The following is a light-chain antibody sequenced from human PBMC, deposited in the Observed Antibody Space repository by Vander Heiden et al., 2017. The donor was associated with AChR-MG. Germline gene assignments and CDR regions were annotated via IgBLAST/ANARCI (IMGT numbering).Light chain of an antibody. Sequence: EIVLTQSPGTLSSSPGERATLPCRASRSVSSNSLAWYQQKPGQAPRLLIYDASRRATGIPDRFSGSGSRTDFTLTISRLEPEDFAVYYCQQYGSSPPLTFGGGTKVEIK. CDR1: RSVSSNS. CDR3: QQYGSSPPLT. V-gene: IGKV3-20*01. J-gene: IGKJ4*01. CDR2: DAS.